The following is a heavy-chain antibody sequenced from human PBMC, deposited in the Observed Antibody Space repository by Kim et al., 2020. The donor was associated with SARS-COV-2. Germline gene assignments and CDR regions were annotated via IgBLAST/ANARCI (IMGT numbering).Heavy chain of an antibody. CDR2: T. D-gene: IGHD6-19*01. J-gene: IGHJ4*02. V-gene: IGHV4-34*01. Sequence: TNYHPSRKSRVTISVDTSKHQFSLKLSSVTAADTAVYYCARGRSSGYFDYWGQGTLVTVSS. CDR3: ARGRSSGYFDY.